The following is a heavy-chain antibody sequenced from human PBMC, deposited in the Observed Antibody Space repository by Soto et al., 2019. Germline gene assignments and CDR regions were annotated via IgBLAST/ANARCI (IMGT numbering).Heavy chain of an antibody. D-gene: IGHD1-26*01. J-gene: IGHJ5*02. Sequence: EVQLLESGGGLVQPGGSLRLSCAASGFTFSSYAMSWVRQAPGKGLEWVSALSGSGGSTYYADSGKGRFTISRDNSKNTLYLQMNSLRAGDTAVYYCAKEPEGAGWWFDPWGQGTLVTVST. CDR3: AKEPEGAGWWFDP. V-gene: IGHV3-23*01. CDR1: GFTFSSYA. CDR2: LSGSGGST.